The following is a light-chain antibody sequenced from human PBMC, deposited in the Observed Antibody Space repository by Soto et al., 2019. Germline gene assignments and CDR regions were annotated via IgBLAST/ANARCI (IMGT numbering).Light chain of an antibody. CDR3: QHYRRNTWS. CDR2: GAS. J-gene: IGKJ1*01. V-gene: IGKV1-5*01. Sequence: DIQMTQSPSTLSASVGGRVTMTCRASQSVGTWVAWYQQKPGKAPKLLIYGASNLESGVPSRFSGSGSGTEFTLTITTLQPDDFATYFCQHYRRNTWSFGPGTKVDI. CDR1: QSVGTW.